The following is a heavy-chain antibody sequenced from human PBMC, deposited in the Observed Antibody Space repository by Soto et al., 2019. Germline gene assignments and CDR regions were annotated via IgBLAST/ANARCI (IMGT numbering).Heavy chain of an antibody. CDR1: GFTFSSYS. V-gene: IGHV3-48*01. D-gene: IGHD2-15*01. J-gene: IGHJ4*02. Sequence: PGGSLRLSCAASGFTFSSYSMNWVRQAPGKGLEWVSYISSSSSTIYYADSVKGRFTISRDNAKNSLYLQMNSLRAEDTAVYYCARDQEPDATLVVVVAANDYWGQGTLVTVSS. CDR2: ISSSSSTI. CDR3: ARDQEPDATLVVVVAANDY.